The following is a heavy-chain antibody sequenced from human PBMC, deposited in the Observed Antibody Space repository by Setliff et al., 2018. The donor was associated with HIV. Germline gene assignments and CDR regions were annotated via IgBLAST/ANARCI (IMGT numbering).Heavy chain of an antibody. V-gene: IGHV1-69*05. Sequence: GGSVKVSCKASGGTFSSYTINWVRQAPGQGLEWMGGIIPIFGTANYAQKFQGRVTITTDESTSTAYMELSSLRSEDTALYYCARTREMVRGVITPAFDHWGLGTLVTVSS. CDR3: ARTREMVRGVITPAFDH. CDR2: IIPIFGTA. J-gene: IGHJ4*02. CDR1: GGTFSSYT. D-gene: IGHD3-10*01.